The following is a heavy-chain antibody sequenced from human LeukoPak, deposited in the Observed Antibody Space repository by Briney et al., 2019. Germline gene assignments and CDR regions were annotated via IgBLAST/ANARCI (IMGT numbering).Heavy chain of an antibody. V-gene: IGHV1-8*01. CDR3: ARMRITIFGVVIISDAFGI. Sequence: SSVKVSCKASVYTFTSYDINWVRQATGQGLEWMGWMNPNSGNTGYAQKFQGRVTMTRNTSISTAYMELSSLRSEDTAVYYCARMRITIFGVVIISDAFGIWGQGTMVTVSS. CDR1: VYTFTSYD. CDR2: MNPNSGNT. D-gene: IGHD3-3*01. J-gene: IGHJ3*02.